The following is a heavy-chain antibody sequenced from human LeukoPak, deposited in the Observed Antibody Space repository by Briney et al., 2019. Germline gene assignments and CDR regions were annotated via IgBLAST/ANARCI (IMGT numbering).Heavy chain of an antibody. J-gene: IGHJ4*02. CDR2: IKSSNT. V-gene: IGHV4-61*02. CDR3: ARVPDWTYVPDY. CDR1: GGSISSDRFY. Sequence: PSETLSLTCTVSGGSISSDRFYWTWVRQPAGKGLEWIGRIKSSNTNYNPSLKSRVSISLDTSTNQFSLKLSSLTAADTAVYHCARVPDWTYVPDYWGQGTLVTVSS. D-gene: IGHD3-16*01.